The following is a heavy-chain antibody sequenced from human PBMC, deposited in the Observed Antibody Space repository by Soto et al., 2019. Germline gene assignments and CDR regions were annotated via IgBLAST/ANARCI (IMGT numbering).Heavy chain of an antibody. CDR3: AGHRTYWRARSCYSHLPCCGRGV. CDR2: IFYSGST. CDR1: GGSISSSSYY. Sequence: QLQLQESGPGLVKPSETLSLTCTVSGGSISSSSYYWGWIRQPPGKGLEWIGSIFYSGSTYYNPYLTDRVPLSVDTSNNQFSLNRSSVPTADPAVSYSAGHRTYWRARSCYSHLPCCGRGVWGQGTTVTVSS. J-gene: IGHJ6*02. V-gene: IGHV4-39*01. D-gene: IGHD2-15*01.